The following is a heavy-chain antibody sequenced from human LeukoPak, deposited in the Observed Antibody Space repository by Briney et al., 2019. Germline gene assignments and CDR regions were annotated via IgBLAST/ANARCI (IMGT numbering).Heavy chain of an antibody. Sequence: PGGSLRLSCTASGFTFGDYAMSWVRQAPGKGLEWVGFIRIKAYGGTTEYAASVKGRFTISRDDSKSIAHLQMNSLKTEDTAVYYCARGSCTNGVCYHFDYWGQGTLVTVSS. CDR3: ARGSCTNGVCYHFDY. CDR1: GFTFGDYA. CDR2: IRIKAYGGTT. J-gene: IGHJ4*02. D-gene: IGHD2-8*01. V-gene: IGHV3-49*04.